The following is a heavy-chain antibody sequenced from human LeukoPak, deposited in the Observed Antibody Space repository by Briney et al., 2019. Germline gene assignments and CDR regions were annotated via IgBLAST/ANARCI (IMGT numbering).Heavy chain of an antibody. V-gene: IGHV3-23*01. D-gene: IGHD3-10*01. CDR3: AKRGVVIRVFLVGFHKEAYYFDS. Sequence: GGSLRLSCAVSGITLSNYGMSWVRQAPGKGLEWVAGLSGSGGGTNYADSVQGRFTISRDNSKNTLYLQMNSLRAEDTAVYFCAKRGVVIRVFLVGFHKEAYYFDSWGQGALVTVSS. CDR1: GITLSNYG. J-gene: IGHJ4*02. CDR2: LSGSGGGT.